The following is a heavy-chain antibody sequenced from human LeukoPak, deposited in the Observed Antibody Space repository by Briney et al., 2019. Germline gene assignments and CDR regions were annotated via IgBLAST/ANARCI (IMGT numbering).Heavy chain of an antibody. CDR1: GGSISSGDYY. V-gene: IGHV4-30-4*08. CDR3: ARVRYYDFWSGYRYYYYMDV. J-gene: IGHJ6*03. CDR2: IYYSGST. D-gene: IGHD3-3*01. Sequence: SETLSLTCTVSGGSISSGDYYWSWIRQPPGKGLEWIGYIYYSGSTYYNPSLKSRVTISVDTSKNQFSLKLSSVTAADTAVYYCARVRYYDFWSGYRYYYYMDVWGKGTAVTVSS.